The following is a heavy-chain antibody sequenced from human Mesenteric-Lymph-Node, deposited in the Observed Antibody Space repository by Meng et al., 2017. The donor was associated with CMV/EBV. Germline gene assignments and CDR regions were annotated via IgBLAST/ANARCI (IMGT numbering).Heavy chain of an antibody. J-gene: IGHJ4*02. V-gene: IGHV4-34*01. CDR1: AASFRGYF. Sequence: CGFYAASFRGYFWTWSRQPPGKGLEWIVETNQSGRGSSTYNPSLKSRVTFSVDTSKNQVSLRLTSVTAADTAVYYCARGSHYLPLFWGQGTLVTVSS. CDR2: TNQSGRGSS. CDR3: ARGSHYLPLF. D-gene: IGHD2/OR15-2a*01.